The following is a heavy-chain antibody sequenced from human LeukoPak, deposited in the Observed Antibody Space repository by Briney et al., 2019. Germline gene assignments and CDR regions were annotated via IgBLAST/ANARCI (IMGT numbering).Heavy chain of an antibody. D-gene: IGHD1-7*01. CDR2: ISAYNGNT. V-gene: IGHV1-18*04. CDR3: AREDWNYGVTYYYYGMDV. Sequence: LGASVKVSCKASGYTFTGYYMHWVRQAPGQGLEWMGWISAYNGNTNYAQKLQGRVTMTTDTSTSTAYMELRSLRSDDTAVYYCAREDWNYGVTYYYYGMDVWGQGTTVTVSS. J-gene: IGHJ6*02. CDR1: GYTFTGYY.